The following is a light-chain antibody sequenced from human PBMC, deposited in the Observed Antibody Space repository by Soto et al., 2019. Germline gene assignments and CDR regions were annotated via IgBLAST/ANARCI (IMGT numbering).Light chain of an antibody. CDR1: QSVNNF. V-gene: IGKV3-15*01. CDR3: QHYAQWPLT. Sequence: EIVMTQSPATLSVSPGERATLSCRASQSVNNFLAWYQQEPGQPPRLLIYGASTRATGIPARFSGSGSGTEFTLTISSLQSEDFAVYYCQHYAQWPLTLGGGTKVDIK. J-gene: IGKJ4*01. CDR2: GAS.